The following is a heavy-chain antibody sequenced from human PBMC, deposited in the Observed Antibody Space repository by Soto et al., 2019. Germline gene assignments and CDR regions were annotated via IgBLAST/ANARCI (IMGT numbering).Heavy chain of an antibody. CDR3: ARGPRYYYDSSGYRWMGDY. CDR1: GGSFSGYY. J-gene: IGHJ4*02. Sequence: QVQLQQWGAGLLKPSETLSLTCAVYGGSFSGYYWSWIRQPPGKGLAWIGEINHSGSTNYNPSLKSRVTISVDTVKIQFSLKLSSVTAADTAVYYCARGPRYYYDSSGYRWMGDYWGQGTLVTVSS. D-gene: IGHD3-22*01. CDR2: INHSGST. V-gene: IGHV4-34*01.